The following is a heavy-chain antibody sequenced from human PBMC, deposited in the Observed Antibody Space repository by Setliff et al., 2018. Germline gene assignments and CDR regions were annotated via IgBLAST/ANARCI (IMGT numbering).Heavy chain of an antibody. CDR1: QFSFSSYA. CDR3: AKNGFGVVALGVNNWFDP. J-gene: IGHJ5*02. Sequence: GGSLRLSCAASQFSFSSYAMSWVRQAPGKRLEWVSTVSGSGGSTYYADSVKGRFIISRDNSKNTLYLQMNSLRAEDTAVYYCAKNGFGVVALGVNNWFDPWGQGTLVTVSS. D-gene: IGHD3-10*01. V-gene: IGHV3-23*01. CDR2: VSGSGGST.